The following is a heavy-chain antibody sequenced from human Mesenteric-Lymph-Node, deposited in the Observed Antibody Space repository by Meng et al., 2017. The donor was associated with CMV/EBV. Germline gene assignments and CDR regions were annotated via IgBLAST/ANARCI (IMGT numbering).Heavy chain of an antibody. CDR1: GYTFSSYA. Sequence: QVQLVQSGAEVKKPGASVKVFCKASGYTFSSYAMHWVRQAPGQRLEWMGWINIVEDKTKTSQNFQGRVTLTRDTSANTAYMELSSLRSDDTAVYYCARTDNWGFDYWGQGTLVTVSS. CDR2: INIVEDKT. D-gene: IGHD3-16*01. V-gene: IGHV1-3*04. CDR3: ARTDNWGFDY. J-gene: IGHJ4*02.